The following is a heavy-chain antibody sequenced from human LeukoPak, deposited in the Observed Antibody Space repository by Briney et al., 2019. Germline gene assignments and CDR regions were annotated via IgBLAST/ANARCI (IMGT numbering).Heavy chain of an antibody. V-gene: IGHV3-30*02. CDR3: AKDSLGTRTVTLDY. Sequence: GGSLRFSCAASGFTFSSYGMHWVRQAPGKGLEWVAFIRYDGSNKYYADSVKGRFTISRDNSKNTLFLQMNSLRPEDTAVYYCAKDSLGTRTVTLDYWGQGTLVTVSS. J-gene: IGHJ4*02. D-gene: IGHD4-17*01. CDR2: IRYDGSNK. CDR1: GFTFSSYG.